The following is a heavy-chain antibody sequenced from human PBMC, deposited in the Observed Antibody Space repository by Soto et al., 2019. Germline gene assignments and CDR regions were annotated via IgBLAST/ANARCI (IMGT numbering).Heavy chain of an antibody. CDR1: GGTFSSYA. D-gene: IGHD1-26*01. J-gene: IGHJ6*02. CDR2: IIPIFGTA. CDR3: ARGQFLVGATKYYYYYYGMDV. V-gene: IGHV1-69*06. Sequence: SVKVSCKASGGTFSSYAISWVRQAPGQGLEWMGGIIPIFGTANYAQKFQGRVTITADKSTSTAYMELSSLRSEDTAVYYCARGQFLVGATKYYYYYYGMDVWGQGPTVTVSS.